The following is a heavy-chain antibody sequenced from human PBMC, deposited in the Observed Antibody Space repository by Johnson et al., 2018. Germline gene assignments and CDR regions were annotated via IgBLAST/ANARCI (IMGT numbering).Heavy chain of an antibody. D-gene: IGHD3-16*02. V-gene: IGHV3-7*01. CDR2: IRQDGGER. CDR3: ARDIDFVRERIHYDGFDV. CDR1: GFTFSSYW. J-gene: IGHJ3*01. Sequence: VQLVESGGGLVQPGGSLRLSCAGSGFTFSSYWMSWVRQAPGKGLEWVASIRQDGGERHYVDSVKGRFTISRDNAKKSLSLKMNSLRAEETAVYYCARDIDFVRERIHYDGFDVCGQGTRITVSS.